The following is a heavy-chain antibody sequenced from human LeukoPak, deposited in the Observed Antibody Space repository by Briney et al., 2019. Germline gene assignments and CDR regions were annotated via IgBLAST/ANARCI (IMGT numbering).Heavy chain of an antibody. CDR3: ARAPPIIAVAGSAFDI. J-gene: IGHJ3*02. Sequence: TSQTLSLTCTVSGGSISSGGYYWSWIRQYPGKGLEWIGYIYYSGSTYYNPSLKTRLTISVDTSKNQFSLTLSSVTAADTAVYYCARAPPIIAVAGSAFDIWGQGTMVTVSS. V-gene: IGHV4-31*03. CDR2: IYYSGST. D-gene: IGHD6-19*01. CDR1: GGSISSGGYY.